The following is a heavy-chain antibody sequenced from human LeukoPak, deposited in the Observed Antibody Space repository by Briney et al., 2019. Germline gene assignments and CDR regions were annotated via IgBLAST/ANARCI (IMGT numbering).Heavy chain of an antibody. CDR2: ISYDGSNQ. Sequence: GRSLRLSCAASGXTFSSYGVHWVRQAPGKGLEWVAVISYDGSNQYYADFVKGRFTISRDNSKNTLYLQMNSLRAEDTAVYYCAKDKGGGYGNDGFDIWGRGTMVTVSS. V-gene: IGHV3-30*18. CDR1: GXTFSSYG. J-gene: IGHJ3*02. D-gene: IGHD3-16*01. CDR3: AKDKGGGYGNDGFDI.